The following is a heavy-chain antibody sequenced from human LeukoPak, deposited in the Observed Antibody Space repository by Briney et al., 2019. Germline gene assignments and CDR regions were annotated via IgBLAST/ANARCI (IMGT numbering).Heavy chain of an antibody. CDR2: IYTSGST. V-gene: IGHV4-4*07. Sequence: SETLSLTCTVSGGSISSYYWTWIRKPAGKGLEWIGRIYTSGSTNYNPSLKSRVTMSVDTSKNQFSLKLSSVTAADTAVYYCARDLQYSSSWYEVDVWGKGTTVTVSS. CDR1: GGSISSYY. J-gene: IGHJ6*04. CDR3: ARDLQYSSSWYEVDV. D-gene: IGHD6-13*01.